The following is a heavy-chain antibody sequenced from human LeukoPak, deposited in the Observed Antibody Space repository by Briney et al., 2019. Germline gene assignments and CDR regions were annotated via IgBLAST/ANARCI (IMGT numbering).Heavy chain of an antibody. D-gene: IGHD2-15*01. J-gene: IGHJ5*02. Sequence: PSETLSLTYTVSGGSISSYYWSWIRQPPGKGLEWIGYIYYSGSTNYNPSLKSRVTISVDTSKNQFSLKLSSVTAADTAVYYCARGDGGYCSGGSCYSYMWFDPWGQGTLVTVSS. CDR2: IYYSGST. V-gene: IGHV4-59*01. CDR3: ARGDGGYCSGGSCYSYMWFDP. CDR1: GGSISSYY.